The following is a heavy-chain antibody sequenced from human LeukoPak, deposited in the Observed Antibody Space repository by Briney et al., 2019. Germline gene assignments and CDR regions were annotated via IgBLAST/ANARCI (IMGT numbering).Heavy chain of an antibody. CDR3: AKGYDRGERLFDY. CDR1: GFTFSSYA. V-gene: IGHV3-23*01. CDR2: ISGSGRST. Sequence: PGGSLRLSCAASGFTFSSYAMSGVRQARGKGREGVSGISGSGRSTSYVPSLNVRFTISRHNSKNTLYLQLNSLRAEDTAVYYCAKGYDRGERLFDYWGQGTLVTVSS. J-gene: IGHJ4*02. D-gene: IGHD5-12*01.